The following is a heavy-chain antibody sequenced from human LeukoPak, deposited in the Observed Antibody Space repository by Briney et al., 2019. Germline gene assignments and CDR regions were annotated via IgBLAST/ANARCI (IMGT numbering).Heavy chain of an antibody. J-gene: IGHJ6*02. V-gene: IGHV5-51*01. D-gene: IGHD2-2*01. CDR1: GYSFTSYW. Sequence: GESLKISCKGSGYSFTSYWIGWVRQMPWKGLEWMGIIYPGDSDTRYSPSFQGQVTISADKSISTAYLQWSSLKASDTAMYYCARIKYCSSTSCYGLGDVWGQGTTVTVSS. CDR2: IYPGDSDT. CDR3: ARIKYCSSTSCYGLGDV.